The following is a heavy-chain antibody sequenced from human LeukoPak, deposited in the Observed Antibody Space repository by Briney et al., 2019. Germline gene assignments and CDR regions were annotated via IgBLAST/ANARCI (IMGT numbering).Heavy chain of an antibody. CDR3: AREKQIGDAFDI. CDR2: IIPILGTA. Sequence: SVKVSCKASGGTFSSYAISWVLQAPGQGLEWMGGIIPILGTANYAQKFQGRVTITTDESTSTAYMELSSLRSEDTAVYYCAREKQIGDAFDIWGQGTMVTVSS. D-gene: IGHD2/OR15-2a*01. CDR1: GGTFSSYA. V-gene: IGHV1-69*05. J-gene: IGHJ3*02.